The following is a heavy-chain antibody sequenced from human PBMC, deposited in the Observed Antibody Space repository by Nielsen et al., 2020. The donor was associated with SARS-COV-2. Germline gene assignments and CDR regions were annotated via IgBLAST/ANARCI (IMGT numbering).Heavy chain of an antibody. CDR2: IGTAGDT. Sequence: GESLKISCAASGFTFSSYDMHWVRQATGKGLEWVSAIGTAGDTYYPGSVKGRFTISRENAKNSLYLQMNSLRAGDTAVYYCARARGYSSSWYLGWFDPWGQGTLVTVSS. V-gene: IGHV3-13*04. CDR1: GFTFSSYD. D-gene: IGHD6-13*01. CDR3: ARARGYSSSWYLGWFDP. J-gene: IGHJ5*02.